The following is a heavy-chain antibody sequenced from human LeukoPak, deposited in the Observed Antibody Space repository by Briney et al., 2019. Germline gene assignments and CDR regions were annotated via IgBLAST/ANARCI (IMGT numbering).Heavy chain of an antibody. V-gene: IGHV3-74*01. J-gene: IGHJ4*02. CDR2: INSDGSST. D-gene: IGHD6-13*01. CDR1: GFTFSSYW. CDR3: ARGGYSSSWYSAHFDY. Sequence: PGGSLRLSCAASGFTFSSYWMHWVRQAPGKGLVWVSRINSDGSSTGYVDSVKGRFTISRDNAKNTLYLQMNSLRAEDTAVYYCARGGYSSSWYSAHFDYWGQGTLVTVSS.